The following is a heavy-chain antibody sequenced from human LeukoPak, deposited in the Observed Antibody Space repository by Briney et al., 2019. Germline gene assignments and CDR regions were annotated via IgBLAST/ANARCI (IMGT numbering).Heavy chain of an antibody. Sequence: GGSLRLSCAASGFTFSSYGMSWVRQAPGKGLEWVSAISGSGGSTYYADSVKGRFTISRDNSKNTLYLQMNSLRTEDTAVYYCATATIFGVVLYYWGQGTPVTVSS. D-gene: IGHD3-3*01. CDR1: GFTFSSYG. CDR3: ATATIFGVVLYY. J-gene: IGHJ4*02. CDR2: ISGSGGST. V-gene: IGHV3-23*01.